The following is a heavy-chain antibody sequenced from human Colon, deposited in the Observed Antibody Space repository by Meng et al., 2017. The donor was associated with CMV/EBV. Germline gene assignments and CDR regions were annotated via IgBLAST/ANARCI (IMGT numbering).Heavy chain of an antibody. CDR1: GFTFSGYW. CDR2: IRADGLA. J-gene: IGHJ5*02. D-gene: IGHD2-8*01. Sequence: GESLKISCAASGFTFSGYWMHWVRQVPGEGLVWVSRIRADGLAQYADSVEGRFTISRDNAKNTLYLQMNNLRPEDTAVYYCAAALGYWTTTNSSWGQGTLVTSPQ. V-gene: IGHV3-74*03. CDR3: AAALGYWTTTNSS.